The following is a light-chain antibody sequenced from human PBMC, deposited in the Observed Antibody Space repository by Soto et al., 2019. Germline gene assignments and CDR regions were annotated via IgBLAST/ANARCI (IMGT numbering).Light chain of an antibody. CDR3: VARDDSMKGVV. CDR1: SSNIGSHT. CDR2: SNT. V-gene: IGLV1-44*01. J-gene: IGLJ2*01. Sequence: QSVLTQPPSASGTPGQTIAISCSGGSSNIGSHTENWYQQLPGTAPRLLIYSNTQRPSGVPDRFSGSRSDTSASLAISGLQSEYEGDYYCVARDDSMKGVVFGGGTKLTVL.